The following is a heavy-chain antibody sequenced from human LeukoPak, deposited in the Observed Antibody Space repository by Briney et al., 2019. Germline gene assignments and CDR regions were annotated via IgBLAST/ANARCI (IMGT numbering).Heavy chain of an antibody. V-gene: IGHV4-59*08. CDR2: IYYSGST. J-gene: IGHJ4*02. Sequence: SETLSLTCTVSGGSISAYYWAWIRQPPGKGLEWIGYIYYSGSTNYNPSLKSRVTISVDTSKNQFSLKLSSVTAADTAVYYCATIAGSSSYWGQGTLVTVSS. CDR1: GGSISAYY. D-gene: IGHD6-6*01. CDR3: ATIAGSSSY.